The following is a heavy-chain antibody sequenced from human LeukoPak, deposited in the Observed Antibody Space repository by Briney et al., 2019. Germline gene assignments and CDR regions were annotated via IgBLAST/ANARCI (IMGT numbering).Heavy chain of an antibody. V-gene: IGHV3-9*01. Sequence: GRSLRLSCAASGFTFDDYAMHWVRQAPGKGLEWVSGISWNSGSIGYADSVKGRFTISRDNAKNSLYLQMNSLRAGDTALYYCAKDTRGIAVAGTFDYWGQGTLVTVSS. J-gene: IGHJ4*02. CDR3: AKDTRGIAVAGTFDY. CDR2: ISWNSGSI. D-gene: IGHD6-19*01. CDR1: GFTFDDYA.